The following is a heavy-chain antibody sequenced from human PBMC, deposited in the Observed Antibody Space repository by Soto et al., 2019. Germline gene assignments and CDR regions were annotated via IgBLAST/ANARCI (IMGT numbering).Heavy chain of an antibody. CDR3: AREARLPVY. CDR2: ISGSTGYT. CDR1: GFTFSDYY. J-gene: IGHJ4*02. V-gene: IGHV3-11*05. Sequence: QVQLVESGGGLVKPGGSLRLSCAASGFTFSDYYMSWIRQAPGKGLECVSYISGSTGYTNYADSVKGRFTISRDNAKNSMYLQMNSLRAEVTAVYYCAREARLPVYWGQGTLVTVSS.